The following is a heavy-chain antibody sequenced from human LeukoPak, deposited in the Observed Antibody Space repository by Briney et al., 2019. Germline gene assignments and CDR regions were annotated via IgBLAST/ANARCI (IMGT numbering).Heavy chain of an antibody. J-gene: IGHJ4*02. CDR2: ISYDGSNK. CDR1: KFTFSSYG. V-gene: IGHV3-30*18. Sequence: GGSLRLSCAASKFTFSSYGMHWVRQAPGKGLEWVAVISYDGSNKYYADSVRGRFTISRDNSKNTLYLHMNSLRPEDTAVYHCAKSRHPYNWNDGAFFDYWGQGTLVTVSS. CDR3: AKSRHPYNWNDGAFFDY. D-gene: IGHD1-20*01.